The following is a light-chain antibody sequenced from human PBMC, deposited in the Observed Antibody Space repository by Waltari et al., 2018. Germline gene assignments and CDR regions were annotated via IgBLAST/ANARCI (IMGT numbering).Light chain of an antibody. V-gene: IGLV1-51*02. CDR2: ETE. J-gene: IGLJ2*01. Sequence: SVLTQPPSVSAAPGHKVTISCSGSTPPLGTNYVSWYPQLPGAAPKVFIFETEKRPSGIPDRFAGSKSGTSASLGITGLQTGDEAAYYCGTWDNNLSALVFGGGTKLTVL. CDR3: GTWDNNLSALV. CDR1: TPPLGTNY.